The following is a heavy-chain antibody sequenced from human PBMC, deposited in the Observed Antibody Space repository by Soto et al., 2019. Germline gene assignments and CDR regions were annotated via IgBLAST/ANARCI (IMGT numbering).Heavy chain of an antibody. CDR3: ARDKGRRYYDFWSGYPDYYYGMDV. D-gene: IGHD3-3*01. Sequence: QVQLVESGGGVVQPGRSLRLSCAASGFTFSSYGMHWVRQAPGKGLEWVAVIWYDGSNKYYADSVKGRFTISSDNSKNTLYLQMNSLRAEDTAVYYCARDKGRRYYDFWSGYPDYYYGMDVWGQGTTVTVSS. CDR2: IWYDGSNK. V-gene: IGHV3-33*01. CDR1: GFTFSSYG. J-gene: IGHJ6*02.